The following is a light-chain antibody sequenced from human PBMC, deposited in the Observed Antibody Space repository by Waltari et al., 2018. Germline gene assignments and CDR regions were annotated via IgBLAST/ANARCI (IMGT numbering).Light chain of an antibody. CDR2: DTY. J-gene: IGLJ1*01. CDR3: GAWDPSLTAFV. CDR1: SSNIGHAY. V-gene: IGLV1-51*01. Sequence: QSVLPQPPSVSAPPGHKVTISCSGSSSNIGHAYVYCYKKLPGTAPKLLVYDTYQRPSGMPHRFSGSKSGTSATLGITGLQTGDEAHYYCGAWDPSLTAFVFGTGTEVTVL.